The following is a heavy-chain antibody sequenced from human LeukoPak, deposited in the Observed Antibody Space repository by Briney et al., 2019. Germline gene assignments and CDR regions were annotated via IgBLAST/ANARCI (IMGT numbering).Heavy chain of an antibody. Sequence: GGSLRLSCAASGFTFSTYAIHWVRQAPGKGLEWVAVIWYDGSEQYYADSVKGRFIISRDNSKSTSDLQMNSLRAEDAAVYYCARKGDYRWGELSPWGQGTLVTVSA. V-gene: IGHV3-33*01. J-gene: IGHJ1*01. CDR3: ARKGDYRWGELSP. CDR1: GFTFSTYA. CDR2: IWYDGSEQ. D-gene: IGHD3-16*02.